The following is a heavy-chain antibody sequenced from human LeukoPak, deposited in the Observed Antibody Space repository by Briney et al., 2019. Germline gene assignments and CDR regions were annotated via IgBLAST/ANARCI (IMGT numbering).Heavy chain of an antibody. Sequence: PSETLSLTCTVSGGSINSYYWSWIRQPPGKGLEWIGYIYYSGSTNYNPSLKSRVTISVDTSKNQFSLKLSSVTAADTAVYYCARAGYLRYYYYYYGMDAWGQGTTVTVSS. CDR1: GGSINSYY. V-gene: IGHV4-59*01. CDR2: IYYSGST. CDR3: ARAGYLRYYYYYYGMDA. J-gene: IGHJ6*02. D-gene: IGHD1-1*01.